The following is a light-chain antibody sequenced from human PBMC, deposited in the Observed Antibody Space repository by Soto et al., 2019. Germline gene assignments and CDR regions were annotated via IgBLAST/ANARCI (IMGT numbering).Light chain of an antibody. CDR3: QQSFSTPQT. CDR2: VAS. Sequence: DIQMTQSPSSLSASVGESVTITCRASQSINIYLSWYQQKPGKAPKLLINVASTLQGGVPSRFSGSGSGTEFTLAISSLQPEDSATYYCQQSFSTPQTFGGGTKVDIK. J-gene: IGKJ4*01. CDR1: QSINIY. V-gene: IGKV1-39*01.